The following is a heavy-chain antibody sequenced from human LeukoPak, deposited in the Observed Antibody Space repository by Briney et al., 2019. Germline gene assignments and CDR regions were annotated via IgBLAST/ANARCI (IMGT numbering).Heavy chain of an antibody. D-gene: IGHD6-19*01. V-gene: IGHV4-4*07. J-gene: IGHJ6*03. Sequence: KPSETLSLTCTVSGGSISSYYWSWIRQPAGKGLEWIGRIYTSGSTNYNPSLKSRVTMSVDTSKNQFSLKLSSVTAADTAVYYCATSVAGKYYYYYYMDVWDKGTTVTVSS. CDR3: ATSVAGKYYYYYYMDV. CDR1: GGSISSYY. CDR2: IYTSGST.